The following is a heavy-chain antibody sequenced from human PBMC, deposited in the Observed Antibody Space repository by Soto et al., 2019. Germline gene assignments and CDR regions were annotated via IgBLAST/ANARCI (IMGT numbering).Heavy chain of an antibody. CDR3: RWYQALAYFDY. CDR2: IYSGGST. J-gene: IGHJ4*02. Sequence: EVQLVESGGGLVQPGGSLRLSCAASGFTVSSNYMSWVRQAPGKGLEWVSVIYSGGSTYYADSVKGRFTISRDNSKNTLYLQMNSLRAEDTAVYYCRWYQALAYFDYWGQGTLVTVSS. V-gene: IGHV3-66*01. CDR1: GFTVSSNY. D-gene: IGHD2-2*01.